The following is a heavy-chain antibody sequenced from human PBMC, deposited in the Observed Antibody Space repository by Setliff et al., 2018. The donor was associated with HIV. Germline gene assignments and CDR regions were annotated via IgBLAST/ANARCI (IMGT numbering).Heavy chain of an antibody. J-gene: IGHJ6*03. D-gene: IGHD3-10*02. V-gene: IGHV5-51*01. CDR3: ARIVRPSYYYYYYMDV. Sequence: PGESLKISCKGSGYSFTNYWIGWVRQVPGKGLEWMGIIYPADSDTRYSPSFQGQVTISADKSISTAYLQLSSLRSEDTAVYYCARIVRPSYYYYYYMDVWGKGTTVTVSS. CDR2: IYPADSDT. CDR1: GYSFTNYW.